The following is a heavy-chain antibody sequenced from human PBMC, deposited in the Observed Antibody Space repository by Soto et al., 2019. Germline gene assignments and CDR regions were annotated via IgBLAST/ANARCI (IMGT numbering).Heavy chain of an antibody. CDR2: IIPIFGTA. D-gene: IGHD3-22*01. J-gene: IGHJ6*02. V-gene: IGHV1-69*13. Sequence: ASVKVSCKASGGTFSSYAISWVRQAPGQGLGWMGGIIPIFGTANYAQKFQGRVTITADESTSTAYMELSSLRSEDTAVYYCARQYYDSSGYFYYYYGMDVWGQGTTVTVSS. CDR3: ARQYYDSSGYFYYYYGMDV. CDR1: GGTFSSYA.